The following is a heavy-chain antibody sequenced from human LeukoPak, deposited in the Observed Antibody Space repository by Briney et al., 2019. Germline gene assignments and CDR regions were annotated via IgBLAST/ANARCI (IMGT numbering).Heavy chain of an antibody. CDR1: GFTFSSYW. CDR2: IKQDVRER. V-gene: IGHV3-7*04. J-gene: IGHJ4*02. D-gene: IGHD2-15*01. CDR3: ARGPSGGNGFSY. Sequence: PGGSLRLSCAASGFTFSSYWMRLVRQAPGKGLEWVANIKQDVRERYYVDSVKSRYTISRDNAKNSLYLQMNSLRAVDTAVYYCARGPSGGNGFSYWGLGTLVTVSS.